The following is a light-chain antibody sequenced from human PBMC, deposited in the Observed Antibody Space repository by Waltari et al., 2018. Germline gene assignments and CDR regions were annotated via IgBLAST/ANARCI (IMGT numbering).Light chain of an antibody. CDR3: QHYGSSPYT. CDR1: QTLNGNY. J-gene: IGKJ2*01. V-gene: IGKV3-20*01. Sequence: ETVLTQSPDTLSFSPGQGTSISCMASQTLNGNYFAWFQQKPGQAPRLLIHGASGRATGVPDRFTGSGSGADFTLTISRLEIEDSATYYCQHYGSSPYTFGQGTKLEIK. CDR2: GAS.